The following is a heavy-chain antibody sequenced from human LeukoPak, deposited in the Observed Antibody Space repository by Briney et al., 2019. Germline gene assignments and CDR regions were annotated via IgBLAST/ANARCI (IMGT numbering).Heavy chain of an antibody. CDR3: ARDLVKIQVNYFDL. V-gene: IGHV1-18*04. Sequence: ASVKVSCKASGYSFTSFGISGVRQAPGQGLEWIGWISGYNGDANYARSLQGRITMTRDTSTSTAYMELRSLRSDDTAVYYCARDLVKIQVNYFDLWGQGTLVTVSS. CDR2: ISGYNGDA. CDR1: GYSFTSFG. D-gene: IGHD1-1*01. J-gene: IGHJ4*02.